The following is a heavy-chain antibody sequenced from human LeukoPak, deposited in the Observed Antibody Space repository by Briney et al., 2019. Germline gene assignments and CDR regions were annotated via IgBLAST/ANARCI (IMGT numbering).Heavy chain of an antibody. V-gene: IGHV3-21*01. Sequence: GGSLRLSCAASGFTFSSYSMNWVRQAPGKGLEWVSSISSSSSYIYYADSVKGRFTISRDNAKNSLYLQMNSLRAEDTAVYYCARDQRAFSMIEDFDAFDIWGQGTMVTVSS. CDR2: ISSSSSYI. CDR1: GFTFSSYS. D-gene: IGHD3-22*01. J-gene: IGHJ3*02. CDR3: ARDQRAFSMIEDFDAFDI.